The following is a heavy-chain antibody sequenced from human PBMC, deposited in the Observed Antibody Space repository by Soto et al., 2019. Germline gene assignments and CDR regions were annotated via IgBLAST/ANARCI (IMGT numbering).Heavy chain of an antibody. V-gene: IGHV1-8*02. CDR1: GYTFNNYD. Sequence: ASVKVSCKASGYTFNNYDTHWVRQAPGHGLEWMGWMSPNSGNTGYAQNFRGRVTMTQNTAIGTAYMELSSLRSDDTATYYCTRAYGAETFDFWGQGTRVTVSS. J-gene: IGHJ5*01. CDR2: MSPNSGNT. CDR3: TRAYGAETFDF. D-gene: IGHD3-10*01.